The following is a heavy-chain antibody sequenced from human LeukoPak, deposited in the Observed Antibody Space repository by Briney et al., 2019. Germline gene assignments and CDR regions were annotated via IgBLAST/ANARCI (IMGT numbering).Heavy chain of an antibody. J-gene: IGHJ4*02. CDR1: GGTFSSYA. D-gene: IGHD1-1*01. V-gene: IGHV1-69*13. CDR3: ARGDDNWNHFDY. Sequence: ASVKVSCKASGGTFSSYAISWVRQAPGQGLEWMGGIIPIFGTANYAQKFQGRVTITADESTSTAYMELSSLRSEDTAVYYCARGDDNWNHFDYWGQGTLVTVSS. CDR2: IIPIFGTA.